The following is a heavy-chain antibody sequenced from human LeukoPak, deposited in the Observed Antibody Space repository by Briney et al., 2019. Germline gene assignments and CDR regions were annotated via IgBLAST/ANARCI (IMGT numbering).Heavy chain of an antibody. Sequence: GGSLRLSCAASGFTFSSYAMSWVRQAPEKGLEWVANIKEDGSAKYYVDSVKGRSTISRDNAKNSLYLQMNSLRAEDTAVYYCAKDDEGYYWGQGILVTVSS. CDR2: IKEDGSAK. V-gene: IGHV3-7*04. D-gene: IGHD3-3*01. J-gene: IGHJ4*02. CDR1: GFTFSSYA. CDR3: AKDDEGYY.